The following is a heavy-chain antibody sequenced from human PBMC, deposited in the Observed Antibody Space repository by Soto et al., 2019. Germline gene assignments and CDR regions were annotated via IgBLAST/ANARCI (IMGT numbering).Heavy chain of an antibody. Sequence: QVQLVQSGGEVEKPGASVKVSCRASGYNFTHYGITWVRQAPGQGLEWMGWISGYNGDTKYAQKLQDRVTMTTDTSTSTAYMEMRNLKTDDTAVYYCAREGIVATIIDYWGQGTLVIVSS. D-gene: IGHD5-12*01. V-gene: IGHV1-18*01. CDR1: GYNFTHYG. J-gene: IGHJ4*02. CDR2: ISGYNGDT. CDR3: AREGIVATIIDY.